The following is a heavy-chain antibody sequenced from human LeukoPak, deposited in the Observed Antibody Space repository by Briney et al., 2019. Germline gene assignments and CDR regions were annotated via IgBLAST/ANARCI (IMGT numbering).Heavy chain of an antibody. CDR3: ARVPRGAGALDY. CDR1: AFIFSGHW. Sequence: GGSLRLSCEGSAFIFSGHWMNWVRQTPGKGLEWVASIKEDGSERQYVDSVKGRFSISRDNTKGSLFLQLNSLRAEDTAVYYCARVPRGAGALDYWGQGILVTVSS. V-gene: IGHV3-7*03. CDR2: IKEDGSER. D-gene: IGHD3-10*01. J-gene: IGHJ4*02.